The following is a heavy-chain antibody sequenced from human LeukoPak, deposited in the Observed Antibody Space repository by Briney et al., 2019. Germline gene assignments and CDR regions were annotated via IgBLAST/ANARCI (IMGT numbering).Heavy chain of an antibody. CDR3: ARAYYESSAYRHVVYFDY. D-gene: IGHD3-22*01. CDR1: GYTFNSSY. CDR2: INPSDDST. Sequence: GASVKVSCKASGYTFNSSYMHWVRQAPGQGLEWMGIINPSDDSTRYAQKFQGRVTVTKDTYTNTVYMHLSSLSSDDTAVYYCARAYYESSAYRHVVYFDYWGQGTLVTVSS. J-gene: IGHJ4*02. V-gene: IGHV1-46*02.